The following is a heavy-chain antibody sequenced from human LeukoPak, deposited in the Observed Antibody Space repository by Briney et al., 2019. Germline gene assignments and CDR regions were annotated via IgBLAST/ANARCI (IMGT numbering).Heavy chain of an antibody. Sequence: GGALRLSCAASGVTFSDYGMRWGREAPGAGLGWGAVIWYDGSKKHYTDSGKGRFTISRDNSKNTLDLQMNRLRAEDTAVYYCARDRCINDNCDSSSEYFQHWGQGTLVTVSS. V-gene: IGHV3-33*01. CDR1: GVTFSDYG. CDR3: ARDRCINDNCDSSSEYFQH. D-gene: IGHD2-8*01. J-gene: IGHJ1*01. CDR2: IWYDGSKK.